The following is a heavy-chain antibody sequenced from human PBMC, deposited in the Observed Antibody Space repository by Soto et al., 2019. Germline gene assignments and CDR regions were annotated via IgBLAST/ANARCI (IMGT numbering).Heavy chain of an antibody. Sequence: ASVKVSCKASGYTFTSYGISWVRQAPGQGLEWMGWISAYNGNTNYAQKLQGRVTMTTDTSTSTAYMELRSLRSDDTAVYYCARDLEADPPKYWFDPWGQGTLVTVSS. CDR3: ARDLEADPPKYWFDP. J-gene: IGHJ5*02. D-gene: IGHD6-13*01. V-gene: IGHV1-18*01. CDR2: ISAYNGNT. CDR1: GYTFTSYG.